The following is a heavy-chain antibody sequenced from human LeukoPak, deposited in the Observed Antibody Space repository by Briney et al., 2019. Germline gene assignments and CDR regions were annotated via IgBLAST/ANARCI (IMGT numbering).Heavy chain of an antibody. Sequence: GASVKVSCKASGYIFTSYYMHWVRQAPGQGLEWMGIINPSGGSTSYAQKFQGRVTMTRDTSTSTVYMELSSLRSEDTAVYYCARDPGSSGGRGAFDIWGQGTMVTVSS. J-gene: IGHJ3*02. CDR3: ARDPGSSGGRGAFDI. V-gene: IGHV1-46*01. D-gene: IGHD1-26*01. CDR1: GYIFTSYY. CDR2: INPSGGST.